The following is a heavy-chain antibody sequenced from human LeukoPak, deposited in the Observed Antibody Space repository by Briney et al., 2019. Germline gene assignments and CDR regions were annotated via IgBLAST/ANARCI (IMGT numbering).Heavy chain of an antibody. CDR2: FVRGST. CDR3: TRAAPYGTSWYGKNDY. CDR1: GFTLSSYP. J-gene: IGHJ4*02. V-gene: IGHV3-23*01. D-gene: IGHD6-13*01. Sequence: PGGSLRLSCVASGFTLSSYPMNWVRQAPGKGLEWVSTFVRGSTYYADTVQGRFTISRDSSKNTLYLQMNSLRADDTALYFCTRAAPYGTSWYGKNDYWGQGTLVAVSS.